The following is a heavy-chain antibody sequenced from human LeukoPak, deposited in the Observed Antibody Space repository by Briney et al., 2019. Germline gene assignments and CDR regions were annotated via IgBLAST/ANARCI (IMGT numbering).Heavy chain of an antibody. CDR2: IKSKTDGGTT. Sequence: PGGSLRLSCAASGFTFSNAWMSWVRQAPGKGLEWVGRIKSKTDGGTTDYAAPVKGRFTISRDDSKNTLYLQMNSLKTEDTAVYYCTTERGITMVRGVNYYYYYYMDVWGKGTTVTISS. J-gene: IGHJ6*03. CDR3: TTERGITMVRGVNYYYYYYMDV. CDR1: GFTFSNAW. V-gene: IGHV3-15*01. D-gene: IGHD3-10*01.